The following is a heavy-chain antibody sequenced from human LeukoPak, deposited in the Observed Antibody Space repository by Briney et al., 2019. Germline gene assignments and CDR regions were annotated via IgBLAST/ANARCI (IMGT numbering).Heavy chain of an antibody. J-gene: IGHJ4*02. D-gene: IGHD6-13*01. V-gene: IGHV3-23*01. Sequence: GGSLRLSCAASGFTFSSYAMSWVRQAPGKGLEWVSAISGSGGSTYYADSVKGRFTISRDNSKNTLYLQMNSLRAEDTAVYYCAKRGVAAGRQYYIDYWGQGTLVTVSS. CDR3: AKRGVAAGRQYYIDY. CDR1: GFTFSSYA. CDR2: ISGSGGST.